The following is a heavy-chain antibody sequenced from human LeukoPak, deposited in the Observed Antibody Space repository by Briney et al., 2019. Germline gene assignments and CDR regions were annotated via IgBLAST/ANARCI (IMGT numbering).Heavy chain of an antibody. Sequence: PGGSLRLSCAVSAFTLSSYWMHWVRQAPGKGLVWVARINTVGSSTTYADSVKGRFTISRGNAKNTLYLQMNSLRAEDTAIYYCTRDPDLSGYSFFEYWGQGTLVTVSS. V-gene: IGHV3-74*01. CDR1: AFTLSSYW. D-gene: IGHD3-22*01. CDR3: TRDPDLSGYSFFEY. CDR2: INTVGSST. J-gene: IGHJ4*02.